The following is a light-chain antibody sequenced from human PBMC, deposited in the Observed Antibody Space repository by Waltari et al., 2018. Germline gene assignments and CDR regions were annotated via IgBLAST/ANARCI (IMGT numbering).Light chain of an antibody. CDR1: QRVLYSSNNKNY. V-gene: IGKV4-1*01. Sequence: DIVMTQSPDSLAVSLGERATINCKSSQRVLYSSNNKNYLAWYQKKPGQPPKLLIYWASTRESGVPDRFSGSGSGTDFTLTISSLQAEDVAVYYCQQYYSTPPLTFGGGTKVEIK. CDR2: WAS. J-gene: IGKJ4*01. CDR3: QQYYSTPPLT.